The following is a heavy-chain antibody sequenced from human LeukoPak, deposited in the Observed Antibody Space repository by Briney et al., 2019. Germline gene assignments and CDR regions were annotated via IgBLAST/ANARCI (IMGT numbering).Heavy chain of an antibody. CDR2: IDANAKTT. Sequence: GGSLRLSCAASGFTFSNYWPHWVRQAPGKGLVWVSRIDANAKTTSYADSVKGRFTISTDNAKKTLYLQMNSLRVEDTAVYYCARRSDPDYWGQRTLVTVSS. CDR1: GFTFSNYW. D-gene: IGHD3-3*01. V-gene: IGHV3-74*01. CDR3: ARRSDPDY. J-gene: IGHJ4*02.